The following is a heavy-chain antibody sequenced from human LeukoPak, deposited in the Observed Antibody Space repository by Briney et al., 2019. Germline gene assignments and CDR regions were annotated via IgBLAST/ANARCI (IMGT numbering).Heavy chain of an antibody. V-gene: IGHV1-2*06. CDR1: GYTFTGYY. CDR2: INPNSGGT. Sequence: ASVKVSCKASGYTFTGYYMHWVRQAPGQGLEWMGRINPNSGGTNYAQKFQGRVIMTRDTSISTAYMELSRLRSDDTAVYYCAREDTAMVPLGYYYYGMDVWGQGTTVTVSS. D-gene: IGHD5-18*01. CDR3: AREDTAMVPLGYYYYGMDV. J-gene: IGHJ6*02.